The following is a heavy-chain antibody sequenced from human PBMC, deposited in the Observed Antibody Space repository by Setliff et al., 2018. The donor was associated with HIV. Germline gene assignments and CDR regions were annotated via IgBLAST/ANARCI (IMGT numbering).Heavy chain of an antibody. CDR3: AKDPPGFSHFLDY. CDR1: GFSFNKAW. CDR2: ISDTGDYI. Sequence: GSLRLSCALSGFSFNKAWMNWVRQAPGKGLEWVSAISDTGDYIYYADSVKGRFTISRDNSADTVYLQMTGLRVEDTAVYFCAKDPPGFSHFLDYWGQGAVVTVSS. V-gene: IGHV3-23*01. J-gene: IGHJ4*02.